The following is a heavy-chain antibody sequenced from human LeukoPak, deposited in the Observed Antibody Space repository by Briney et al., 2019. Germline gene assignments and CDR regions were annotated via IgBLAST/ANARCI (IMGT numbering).Heavy chain of an antibody. Sequence: GGSLRLSCAASGFTFSSYAMHWVRQAPGKGLEWVAVISYDGSNKYYADSVKGRFTISRDNFKNTLYLQMNSLRAEDTAVYYCARTVEYYYEGDYFDYWGQGTLVTVSS. V-gene: IGHV3-30-3*01. D-gene: IGHD3-22*01. CDR2: ISYDGSNK. J-gene: IGHJ4*02. CDR3: ARTVEYYYEGDYFDY. CDR1: GFTFSSYA.